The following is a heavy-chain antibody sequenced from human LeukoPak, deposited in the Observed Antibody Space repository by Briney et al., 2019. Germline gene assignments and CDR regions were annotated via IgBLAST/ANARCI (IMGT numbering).Heavy chain of an antibody. J-gene: IGHJ4*02. CDR2: ISGSGGST. Sequence: GGSLRLSCAASGFTFSSYAMSWVRQAPGKGLEWVSAISGSGGSTYYADSVKGRFTISRDNSKNTLYLQMNSLRAEDTAVYYCAKDRRDGYNPPYFDYWGQGTLVTVSS. CDR1: GFTFSSYA. CDR3: AKDRRDGYNPPYFDY. D-gene: IGHD5-24*01. V-gene: IGHV3-23*01.